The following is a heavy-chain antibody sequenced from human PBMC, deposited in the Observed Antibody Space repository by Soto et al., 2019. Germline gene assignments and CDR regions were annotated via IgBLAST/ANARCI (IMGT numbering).Heavy chain of an antibody. V-gene: IGHV3-30*18. CDR1: GFTFSSYG. CDR3: AKGPHSGYNSPFFDY. CDR2: ISYDGSNK. Sequence: PGGSLRLSCAASGFTFSSYGMHWVRQAPGKGLEWVAVISYDGSNKYYADSVKGRFTISRDNSKNTLFLQMNGLRAEDTAVYYCAKGPHSGYNSPFFDYWGQGTLVTVSS. D-gene: IGHD5-18*01. J-gene: IGHJ4*02.